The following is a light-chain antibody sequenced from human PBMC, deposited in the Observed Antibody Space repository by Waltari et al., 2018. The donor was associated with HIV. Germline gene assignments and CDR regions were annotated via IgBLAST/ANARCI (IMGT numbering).Light chain of an antibody. J-gene: IGKJ1*01. V-gene: IGKV3-20*01. CDR3: LHFRSVPPT. CDR1: QSVSSNY. CDR2: GAN. Sequence: EIVLTQTPDTLSLSPGQRATLSCRASQSVSSNYLAWYQHKPGQAPRLLIFGANNRATGIPDRFSGSGSGADFTLSINRLRPEDFAVYICLHFRSVPPTFGQGTKLEMK.